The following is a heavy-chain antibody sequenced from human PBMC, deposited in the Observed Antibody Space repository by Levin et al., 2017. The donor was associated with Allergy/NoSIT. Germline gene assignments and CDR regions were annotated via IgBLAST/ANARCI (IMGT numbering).Heavy chain of an antibody. CDR3: ARDRGYCTGGVCYTAYYMDV. D-gene: IGHD2-8*02. CDR2: ISYDGSNK. V-gene: IGHV3-30-3*01. J-gene: IGHJ6*03. Sequence: GESLKISCAASGFTFSSYAMHWVRQAPGKGLEWVAVISYDGSNKYYADSVKGRFTISRDNSKNTLYLQMNSLRAEDTAVYYCARDRGYCTGGVCYTAYYMDVWGKGTTVTVSS. CDR1: GFTFSSYA.